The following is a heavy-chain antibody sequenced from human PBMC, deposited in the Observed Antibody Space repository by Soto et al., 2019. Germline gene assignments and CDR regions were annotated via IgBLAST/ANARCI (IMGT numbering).Heavy chain of an antibody. Sequence: ASVKVSCKASGCTFTSYDINWYRQSTGQGLEWMGSMNPNSGNTGYAQKFQGRVTMTRNTSISTAYMELSSLRSEDTAVYYCAMKDSSGYYYHWFDPWGQGTLVTVSS. J-gene: IGHJ5*02. CDR3: AMKDSSGYYYHWFDP. V-gene: IGHV1-8*01. D-gene: IGHD3-22*01. CDR2: MNPNSGNT. CDR1: GCTFTSYD.